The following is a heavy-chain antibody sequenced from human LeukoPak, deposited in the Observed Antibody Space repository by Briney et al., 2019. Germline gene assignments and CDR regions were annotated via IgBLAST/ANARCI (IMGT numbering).Heavy chain of an antibody. V-gene: IGHV3-74*01. CDR1: GFTFSTYW. CDR3: ARGHSSSWSIFDY. CDR2: INSDGTTT. J-gene: IGHJ4*02. Sequence: GGSLRLSCEGSGFTFSTYWMHWVCQVPGKVLVWVSSINSDGTTTNYADSVKGRFTISRDHAKNTLYLQMDSLRAEDTAVYHCARGHSSSWSIFDYWGQGALVSVSS. D-gene: IGHD6-13*01.